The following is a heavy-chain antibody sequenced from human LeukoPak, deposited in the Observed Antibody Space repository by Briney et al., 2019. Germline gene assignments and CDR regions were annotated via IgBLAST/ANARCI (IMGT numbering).Heavy chain of an antibody. CDR3: AKEFEAYCGGDCYGVYFDY. J-gene: IGHJ4*02. Sequence: GGSLRLSCAASGFTFSSYGMHWVRQAPGKGLEWVAFIRYDGSNKNYADSVKGRITISRDNSKNTLYLQMNSLRAEDTAVYYCAKEFEAYCGGDCYGVYFDYWGQGTLVTVSS. CDR2: IRYDGSNK. CDR1: GFTFSSYG. V-gene: IGHV3-30*02. D-gene: IGHD2-21*01.